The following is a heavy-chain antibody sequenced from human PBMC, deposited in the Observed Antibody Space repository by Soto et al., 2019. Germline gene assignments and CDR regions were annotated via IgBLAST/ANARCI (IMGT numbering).Heavy chain of an antibody. D-gene: IGHD2-2*01. CDR1: GFAFSSFL. Sequence: GGSLRLSCAASGFAFSSFLMHWVRQAPGKGLEWVSLIGESGTPTYYADSVKGRFTISRDNSGNTLFLEMYSLRAEDTAVYYCARYIPGVRYYGMDVWGQGTTVTVSS. CDR2: IGESGTPT. J-gene: IGHJ6*02. CDR3: ARYIPGVRYYGMDV. V-gene: IGHV3-30-3*01.